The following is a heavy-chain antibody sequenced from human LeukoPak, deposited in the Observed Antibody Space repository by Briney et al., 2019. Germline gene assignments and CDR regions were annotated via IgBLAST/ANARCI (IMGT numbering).Heavy chain of an antibody. CDR3: ARSSKTYYMDV. Sequence: SEALSRTCTVSGGSISTYFWTWIRQPPGKGLEWVGYIYYSGSTHYNSSLKSRVSISIDTSNNQFSLQLNSVTAADTAVYYCARSSKTYYMDVWGRGTTVTVSS. V-gene: IGHV4-59*13. CDR1: GGSISTYF. CDR2: IYYSGST. J-gene: IGHJ6*03.